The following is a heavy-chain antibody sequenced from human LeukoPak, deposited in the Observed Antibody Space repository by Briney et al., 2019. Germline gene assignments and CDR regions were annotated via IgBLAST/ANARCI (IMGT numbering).Heavy chain of an antibody. V-gene: IGHV4-34*01. CDR2: INHSGST. CDR1: GGSFSGYY. Sequence: SETLSLTCAVYGGSFSGYYWSWIRQPPGKGLEWIGEINHSGSTNYNPSLKSRVTISVDTSKNQFSLKLSSVTAADTAVYYCARGELRRVARAYWFDPWGQGTLVTVSS. J-gene: IGHJ5*02. D-gene: IGHD3-10*01. CDR3: ARGELRRVARAYWFDP.